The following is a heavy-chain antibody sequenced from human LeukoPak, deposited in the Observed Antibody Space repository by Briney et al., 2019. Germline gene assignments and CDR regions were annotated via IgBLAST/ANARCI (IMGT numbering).Heavy chain of an antibody. CDR1: GYTFTSYD. CDR3: ARALKVSQWLGRYYYYMDV. J-gene: IGHJ6*03. D-gene: IGHD6-19*01. Sequence: ASVKVSCKASGYTFTSYDINWVRQATGQGLEWMGWRNPNSGNTGYAQKFQGRVTMTRNTSISTAYMELSSLRSEDTAVYYCARALKVSQWLGRYYYYMDVWGKGTTVTVSS. V-gene: IGHV1-8*01. CDR2: RNPNSGNT.